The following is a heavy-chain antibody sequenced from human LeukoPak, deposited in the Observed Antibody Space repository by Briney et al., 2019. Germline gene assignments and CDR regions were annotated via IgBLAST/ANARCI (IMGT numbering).Heavy chain of an antibody. D-gene: IGHD3-10*01. CDR1: GGVISRGFYW. Sequence: PSETLSLTCTVSGGVISRGFYWWIWIRQPAGKGLEWIGRINTSGSRSYNPSLKSRVTISLDTTNNQFSLRLSAVTAADTPVYYCARVSARGAGEIFPDSWGQGTLVTVSS. CDR3: ARVSARGAGEIFPDS. J-gene: IGHJ5*01. V-gene: IGHV4-61*02. CDR2: INTSGSR.